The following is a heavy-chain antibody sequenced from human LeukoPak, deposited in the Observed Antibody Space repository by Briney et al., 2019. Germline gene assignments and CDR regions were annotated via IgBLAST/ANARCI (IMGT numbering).Heavy chain of an antibody. CDR3: ARAGDSGYDTYFDY. V-gene: IGHV4-30-2*01. CDR2: IYHSGST. D-gene: IGHD5-12*01. Sequence: SETLSLTCAVSGGSISSGGYSWSWIRRPPGKGLEWIGYIYHSGSTYYDPSLKSRVTISVDRSKNQFSLKLSSVTAADTAVYYCARAGDSGYDTYFDYWGQGTLVTVSS. CDR1: GGSISSGGYS. J-gene: IGHJ4*02.